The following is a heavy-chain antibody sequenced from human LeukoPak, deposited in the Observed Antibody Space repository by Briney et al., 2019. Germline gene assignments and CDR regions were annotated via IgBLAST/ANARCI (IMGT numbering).Heavy chain of an antibody. D-gene: IGHD3-16*01. CDR3: ASGFGKSEDY. Sequence: GGSLRLSCAASGVTFSDSYMTWLRPGPGQGLEWVSYISSAGDTTYYADSVKGRFTISRDNAKNSLYLQMNSLRAEDTAMYFCASGFGKSEDYWGQGTLVTVSS. CDR2: ISSAGDTT. CDR1: GVTFSDSY. J-gene: IGHJ4*02. V-gene: IGHV3-11*01.